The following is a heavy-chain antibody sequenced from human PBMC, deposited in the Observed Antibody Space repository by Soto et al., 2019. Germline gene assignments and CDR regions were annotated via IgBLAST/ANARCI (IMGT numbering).Heavy chain of an antibody. Sequence: SCKASGYTFTSYAMHWVRQAPGKGLEWVAVISYDGSNKYYADSVKGRFTISRDNSKNTLYLQMNSLRAEDTAVYYCARGAYYYDSSGYYYFDYWGQGTLVTVSS. V-gene: IGHV3-30-3*01. CDR2: ISYDGSNK. J-gene: IGHJ4*02. CDR1: GYTFTSYA. CDR3: ARGAYYYDSSGYYYFDY. D-gene: IGHD3-22*01.